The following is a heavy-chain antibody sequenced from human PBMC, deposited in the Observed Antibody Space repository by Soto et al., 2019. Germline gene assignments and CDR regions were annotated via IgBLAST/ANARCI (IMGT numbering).Heavy chain of an antibody. CDR3: AKDSTMIVVVITHHMDV. D-gene: IGHD3-22*01. J-gene: IGHJ6*02. CDR2: ISGSGGST. Sequence: PGGSLRLSCAASGFTLSSYAMSWVRQAPGKGLEWVSAISGSGGSTDYADSVKGRFTISRDNSKSTLYLQMNSLRAEDTAVYYCAKDSTMIVVVITHHMDVWGQGTTVTVSS. CDR1: GFTLSSYA. V-gene: IGHV3-23*01.